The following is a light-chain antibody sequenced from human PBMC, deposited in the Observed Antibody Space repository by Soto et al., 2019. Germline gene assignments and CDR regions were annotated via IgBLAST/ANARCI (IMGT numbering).Light chain of an antibody. CDR2: AAS. V-gene: IGKV1-12*01. J-gene: IGKJ4*01. CDR1: QAVSTW. CDR3: QQANSFPRT. Sequence: DIQMTQSPSFVSASVGDRVTITCRASQAVSTWLAWYQQKPGDAPKLLIYAASTLQSGVPSRFSGSGSGTDFTLTIRSLQPEDFATYYCQQANSFPRTFGGGPRWRSN.